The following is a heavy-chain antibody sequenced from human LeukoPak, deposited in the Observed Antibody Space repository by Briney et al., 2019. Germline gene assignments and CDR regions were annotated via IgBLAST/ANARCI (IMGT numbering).Heavy chain of an antibody. Sequence: SETLSLTCTVSGASISSYYWSWIRQPPGKGLKWIGYIYYSGSTNYNPSLKSRVTISVDTSKNQFSLKLSSVTAADTAVYYCARDLAGYSYGYDYRGQGTLVTVSS. D-gene: IGHD5-18*01. CDR1: GASISSYY. J-gene: IGHJ4*02. CDR2: IYYSGST. CDR3: ARDLAGYSYGYDY. V-gene: IGHV4-59*01.